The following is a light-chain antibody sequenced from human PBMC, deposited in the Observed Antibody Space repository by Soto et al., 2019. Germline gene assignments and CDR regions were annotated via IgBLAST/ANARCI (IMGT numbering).Light chain of an antibody. V-gene: IGLV2-14*01. CDR3: SSYTGSSTLFV. J-gene: IGLJ7*01. CDR2: DVS. Sequence: QSALTQPASVSGSPGQSITISCTGTSGDVGAYNYVSWYQQHPGKAPRLMIYDVSNRPSGVSNRFSGSKSGNTASLTISGLQAEDEADYYCSSYTGSSTLFVFGTGTQLTVL. CDR1: SGDVGAYNY.